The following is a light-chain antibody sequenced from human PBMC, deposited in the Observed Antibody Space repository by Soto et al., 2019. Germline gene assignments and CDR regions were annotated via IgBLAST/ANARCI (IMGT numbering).Light chain of an antibody. J-gene: IGKJ3*01. CDR1: QSISSY. CDR3: QQSYSTPFT. Sequence: DIQMTQPPSTLSASVGDRVTITCRASQSISSYLNWYQQKPGKAPKLLIYAASSLQSGVPSRFSGSGSGTDFTLTISSLQPEDFATYYCQQSYSTPFTFGPGTRWIS. V-gene: IGKV1-39*01. CDR2: AAS.